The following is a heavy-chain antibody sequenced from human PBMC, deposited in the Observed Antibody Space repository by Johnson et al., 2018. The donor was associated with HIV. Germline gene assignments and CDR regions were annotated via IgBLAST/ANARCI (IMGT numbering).Heavy chain of an antibody. V-gene: IGHV3-30-3*01. CDR1: GFTFSSYA. D-gene: IGHD3-22*01. Sequence: QVQLVESGGGVVQPGRSLRLSCAASGFTFSSYAMHWVRQAPGKGLEWVAVISYDGSNKYYADSVKGRFTISRDNSKNTLYLQMNSLRAEDTAVYYCARDSDSLYAFHIWGQGTMVTVSS. CDR3: ARDSDSLYAFHI. J-gene: IGHJ3*02. CDR2: ISYDGSNK.